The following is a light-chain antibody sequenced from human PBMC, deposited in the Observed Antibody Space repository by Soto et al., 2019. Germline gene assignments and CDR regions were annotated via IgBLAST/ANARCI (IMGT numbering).Light chain of an antibody. Sequence: EIVLTQSPGTLSLSPGERATLSCRASQSVSSTYLAWYQQKPGQAPRLLIYGASNRATGIPDRFSGSGSETAFSLTISRLEPEDFAVYYCQQYGGSRWTFGQGTRVHI. CDR2: GAS. J-gene: IGKJ1*01. V-gene: IGKV3-20*01. CDR3: QQYGGSRWT. CDR1: QSVSSTY.